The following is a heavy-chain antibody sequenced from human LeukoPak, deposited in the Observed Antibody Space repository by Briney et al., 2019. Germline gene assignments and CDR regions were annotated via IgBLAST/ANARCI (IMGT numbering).Heavy chain of an antibody. D-gene: IGHD3-9*01. Sequence: ASVKVSCTASGYTFTGYYMHWVRQAPGQGLEWMGWINPNSGGTNYAQKFQGWVTMTRDTSISTAYMELSRLRSDDTAVYYCARGYYDILTGYYSPGDYWGQGTLVTVSS. J-gene: IGHJ4*02. V-gene: IGHV1-2*04. CDR3: ARGYYDILTGYYSPGDY. CDR2: INPNSGGT. CDR1: GYTFTGYY.